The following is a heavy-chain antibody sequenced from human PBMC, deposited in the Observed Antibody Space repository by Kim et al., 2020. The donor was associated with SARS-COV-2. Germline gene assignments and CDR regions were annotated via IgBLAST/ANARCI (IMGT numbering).Heavy chain of an antibody. V-gene: IGHV1-58*01. CDR1: GFTFTSSA. CDR2: IVVGSGNT. Sequence: SVKVSCKASGFTFTSSAVQWVRQARGQRLEWIGWIVVGSGNTNYAQKCQERVTITRDMSTSTAYMELSSLRSEDTAVYYCAADGMKAMVRGPYWYFDLWGRGTLVTVSS. D-gene: IGHD3-10*01. CDR3: AADGMKAMVRGPYWYFDL. J-gene: IGHJ2*01.